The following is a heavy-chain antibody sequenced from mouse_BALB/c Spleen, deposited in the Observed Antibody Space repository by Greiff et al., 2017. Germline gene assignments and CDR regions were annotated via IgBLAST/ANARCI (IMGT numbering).Heavy chain of an antibody. Sequence: EVQVVESGGGLVKLGGSLKLSCAASGFTFSSYAMSWVRQTPEKRLEWVASISSGGSTYYPDSVKGRFTISRDNARNILYLQMSSLRSEDTAMYYCAVRDYAMDYWGQGTSVTVSS. J-gene: IGHJ4*01. V-gene: IGHV5-6-5*01. D-gene: IGHD1-1*01. CDR2: ISSGGST. CDR3: AVRDYAMDY. CDR1: GFTFSSYA.